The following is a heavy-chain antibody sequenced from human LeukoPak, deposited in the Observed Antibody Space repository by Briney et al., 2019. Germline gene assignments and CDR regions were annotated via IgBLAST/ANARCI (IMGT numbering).Heavy chain of an antibody. J-gene: IGHJ2*01. CDR3: ARRSRVVVSGVVNWYFDL. CDR1: GGSITSGGYY. V-gene: IGHV4-61*08. Sequence: PSETLSLTCTVSGGSITSGGYYWSWIRQPPGKGLEWIGYIYYSGSTNYNPSLKSRVTISVDTSKNQFSLKLSSVTAADTAVYYCARRSRVVVSGVVNWYFDLWGRGTLVTVSS. CDR2: IYYSGST. D-gene: IGHD2-2*01.